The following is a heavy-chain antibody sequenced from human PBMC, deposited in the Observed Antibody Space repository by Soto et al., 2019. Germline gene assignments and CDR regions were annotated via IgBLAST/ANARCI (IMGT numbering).Heavy chain of an antibody. CDR1: GFTFSSYT. V-gene: IGHV3-21*01. Sequence: GGSLRLSCAASGFTFSSYTINWVRQAPGKGLEWVSSISSSSTYILYADSVKGRFTISRDNAKNSLYLQMNSLRAEDTAVYYCSRGPRRITGTTVSPNSDYWGQGTLVTVSS. D-gene: IGHD1-7*01. J-gene: IGHJ4*02. CDR3: SRGPRRITGTTVSPNSDY. CDR2: ISSSSTYI.